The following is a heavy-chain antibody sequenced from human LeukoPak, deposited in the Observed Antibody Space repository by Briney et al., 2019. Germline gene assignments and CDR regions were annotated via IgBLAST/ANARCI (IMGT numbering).Heavy chain of an antibody. V-gene: IGHV4-39*01. Sequence: SQTLSLTCTVSGGSISSSSYYWGWIRQPPGKGLEWIGSIYYSGSTYYNPSLKSRVTISVDTSKNQFSLKLSSVTAADTAVYYCARPGYCSSTSCPTVYWGQGTLVTVSS. CDR3: ARPGYCSSTSCPTVY. J-gene: IGHJ4*02. D-gene: IGHD2-2*01. CDR2: IYYSGST. CDR1: GGSISSSSYY.